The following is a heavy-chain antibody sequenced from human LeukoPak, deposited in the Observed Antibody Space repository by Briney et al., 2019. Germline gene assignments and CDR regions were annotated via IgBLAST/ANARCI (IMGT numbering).Heavy chain of an antibody. J-gene: IGHJ6*03. D-gene: IGHD6-19*01. CDR2: IIPIFGSA. CDR1: GGTFSGYA. Sequence: SVKVSCKASGGTFSGYAISWVRQAPGQGLEWMGGIIPIFGSANYAQKFQGRVTITADESTSTAYMELSSLRSEDTAVYYCASGSSGWYELYYYYYYMDVWGKGTTVTVSS. V-gene: IGHV1-69*13. CDR3: ASGSSGWYELYYYYYYMDV.